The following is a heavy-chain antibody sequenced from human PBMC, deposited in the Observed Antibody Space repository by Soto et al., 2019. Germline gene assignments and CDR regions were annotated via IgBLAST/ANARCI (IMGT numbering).Heavy chain of an antibody. CDR2: ISGSGGST. V-gene: IGHV3-23*01. Sequence: GGSLRLSCAASGFTFSSYAMSWVRQAPGKGLEWVSAISGSGGSTYYADSVKGRFTISRDNSKNTLYLQMNSLRAEDTAVYYCAKDTTYSPERSAYYSFDFWGQGTLVTVSS. CDR3: AKDTTYSPERSAYYSFDF. CDR1: GFTFSSYA. D-gene: IGHD3-22*01. J-gene: IGHJ4*02.